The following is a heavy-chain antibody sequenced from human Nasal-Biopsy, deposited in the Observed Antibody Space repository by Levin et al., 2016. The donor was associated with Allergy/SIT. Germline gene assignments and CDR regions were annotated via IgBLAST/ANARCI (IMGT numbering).Heavy chain of an antibody. Sequence: GESLKISCAASGFTFSDYSMNWVRQAPGKGLEWVSGISSGGTDIYDADSTKGRFAISRDNAKTSLYLQMNNLRADDTAVYYCARASRLPYWYFDLWGRGTLVTVSS. CDR2: ISSGGTDI. D-gene: IGHD2-15*01. CDR3: ARASRLPYWYFDL. V-gene: IGHV3-21*01. J-gene: IGHJ2*01. CDR1: GFTFSDYS.